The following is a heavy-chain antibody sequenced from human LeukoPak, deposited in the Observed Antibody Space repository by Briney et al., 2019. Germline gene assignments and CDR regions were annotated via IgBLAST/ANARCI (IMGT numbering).Heavy chain of an antibody. CDR3: ARAVTYFYGSVTYDWFDP. Sequence: PGRCLRLSCAAAGFTFSSYWMRWVRQTPGKWLGWISRIMSDGSTLYADSVKDRFTISRDNVKNTLYLQMNSLRDEDTPIYYCARAVTYFYGSVTYDWFDPWGQGTLVTVSS. CDR2: IMSDGST. CDR1: GFTFSSYW. D-gene: IGHD3-10*01. J-gene: IGHJ5*02. V-gene: IGHV3-74*01.